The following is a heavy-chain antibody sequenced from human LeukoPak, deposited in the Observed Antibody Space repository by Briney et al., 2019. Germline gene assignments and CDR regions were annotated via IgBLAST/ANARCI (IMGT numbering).Heavy chain of an antibody. V-gene: IGHV4-61*02. CDR1: GGSISSGSYY. D-gene: IGHD6-13*01. J-gene: IGHJ4*02. Sequence: SETLSLTCTVSGGSISSGSYYWSWIRQPAGKGLEWIGRIYTSGSTNYNPSLKSRVTISVDTSKNQFSLKLSSVTAADTAVYYCAREGGGIAAAWLGLDPGPTNFDYWGQGTLVTVSS. CDR3: AREGGGIAAAWLGLDPGPTNFDY. CDR2: IYTSGST.